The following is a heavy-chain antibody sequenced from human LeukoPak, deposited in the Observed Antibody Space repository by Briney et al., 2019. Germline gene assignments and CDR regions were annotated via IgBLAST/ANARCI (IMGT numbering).Heavy chain of an antibody. CDR3: ARALHCSGGSCYPVSVGDI. Sequence: ASVKVSCKASGYTFTSYGISWVRQAPGQGLEWMGWISAYNGNTNYAQKLQGRVTMTTDTSTSTAYMELRSLRSDDTAVYYCARALHCSGGSCYPVSVGDIWGQGTMVTVSS. CDR2: ISAYNGNT. D-gene: IGHD2-15*01. J-gene: IGHJ3*02. CDR1: GYTFTSYG. V-gene: IGHV1-18*01.